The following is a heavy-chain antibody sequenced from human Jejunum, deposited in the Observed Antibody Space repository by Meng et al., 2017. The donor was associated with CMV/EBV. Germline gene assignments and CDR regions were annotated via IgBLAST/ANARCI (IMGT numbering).Heavy chain of an antibody. CDR2: VSLDGYTK. CDR1: GLAFSNNW. D-gene: IGHD2-15*01. Sequence: CADAGLAFSNNWVQWVRQAPGKGRVWVDRVSLDGYTKAYADSVKDQFTISRDNAKNMLYLQMNSLTVGDTALYYCVGSGLGVDWYFDLWGRGTLVTVSS. J-gene: IGHJ2*01. V-gene: IGHV3-74*03. CDR3: VGSGLGVDWYFDL.